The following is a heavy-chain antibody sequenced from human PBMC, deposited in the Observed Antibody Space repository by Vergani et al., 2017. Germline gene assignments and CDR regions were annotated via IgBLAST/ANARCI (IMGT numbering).Heavy chain of an antibody. CDR1: GGSFSGYY. CDR2: IYHSGST. CDR3: ARLPYGDYYFDY. V-gene: IGHV4-34*01. D-gene: IGHD4-17*01. J-gene: IGHJ4*02. Sequence: QVQLQQWGAGLLKPSETLSLTCAVYGGSFSGYYWGWIRQPPGKGLEWIGSIYHSGSTYYNPSLKSRVTISVDTSKNQFSLKLSSVTAADTAVYYCARLPYGDYYFDYWGQGTLVTVSS.